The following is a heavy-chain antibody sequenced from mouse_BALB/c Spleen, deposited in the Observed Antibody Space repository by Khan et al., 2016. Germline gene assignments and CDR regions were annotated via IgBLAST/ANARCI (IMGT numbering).Heavy chain of an antibody. J-gene: IGHJ2*01. CDR1: GYTFTSYY. V-gene: IGHV1S81*02. Sequence: QVQLKESGAELVKPGASVKLSCKATGYTFTSYYMYWVKQRPGQGLEWIGEINPSNGGTNFNEKLKSKATLTVDKSSSTAYMQLSSLTSEDSAVYYSTRRIHYYGDYFDYWGQGTTLTVSS. CDR3: TRRIHYYGDYFDY. D-gene: IGHD1-2*01. CDR2: INPSNGGT.